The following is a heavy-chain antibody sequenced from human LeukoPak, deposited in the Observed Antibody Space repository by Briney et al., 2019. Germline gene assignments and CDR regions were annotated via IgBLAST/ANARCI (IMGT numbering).Heavy chain of an antibody. Sequence: SETLSLTCTVSGGSISSHYWSWIRQPPGKGLEWIGYIYYSGSTNYNPSLKSRVTISVDTSKNQFSLKLSSVTAADTAVYYCAREGYYDSSGYSHFDYWGQGTLVTVSS. J-gene: IGHJ4*02. V-gene: IGHV4-59*11. CDR3: AREGYYDSSGYSHFDY. CDR1: GGSISSHY. CDR2: IYYSGST. D-gene: IGHD3-22*01.